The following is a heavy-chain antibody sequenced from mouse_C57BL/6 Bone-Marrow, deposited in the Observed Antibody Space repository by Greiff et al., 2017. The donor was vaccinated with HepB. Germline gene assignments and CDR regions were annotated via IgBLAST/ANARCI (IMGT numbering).Heavy chain of an antibody. Sequence: VQLKESGPGLVQPSQSLSITCTVSGFSLTSYGVHWVRQSPGKGLEWLGVIWSGGSTDYNAAFISRLSISKDNSKSQVFFKMNSLQADDTAIYYCSSTLELAWFAYWGQGTLVTVSA. CDR1: GFSLTSYG. CDR2: IWSGGST. J-gene: IGHJ3*01. CDR3: SSTLELAWFAY. D-gene: IGHD4-1*01. V-gene: IGHV2-2*01.